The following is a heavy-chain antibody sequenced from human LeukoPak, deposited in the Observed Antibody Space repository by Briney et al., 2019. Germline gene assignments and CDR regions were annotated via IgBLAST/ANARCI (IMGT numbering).Heavy chain of an antibody. CDR2: IFYSGST. CDR1: GGSITKYY. J-gene: IGHJ6*03. CDR3: ARGRVSSSTWYSTYYYYFYMDV. V-gene: IGHV4-59*01. Sequence: SGTLSLTCSVSGGSITKYYWSWIRQSPGKGLEWVGYIFYSGSTNQNPSLKSRVTISMDMSKNEVSLRMTSVTAADTAVYFCARGRVSSSTWYSTYYYYFYMDVWGKGTTVTVSS. D-gene: IGHD4-11*01.